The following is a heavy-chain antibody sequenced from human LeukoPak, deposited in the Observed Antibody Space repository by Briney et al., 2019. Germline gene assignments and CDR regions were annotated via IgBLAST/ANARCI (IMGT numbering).Heavy chain of an antibody. Sequence: ASVKVSCKASGFIFTDYFIHWVRQAPGQGPEWVGWVNPHSGGTRYAQAFQGRVSMTRDTATTTAYMELSRLRSDDTAVYYCVRDMGYESSSINSWGQGTLVTVSS. CDR1: GFIFTDYF. CDR2: VNPHSGGT. V-gene: IGHV1-2*02. J-gene: IGHJ5*02. CDR3: VRDMGYESSSINS. D-gene: IGHD6-6*01.